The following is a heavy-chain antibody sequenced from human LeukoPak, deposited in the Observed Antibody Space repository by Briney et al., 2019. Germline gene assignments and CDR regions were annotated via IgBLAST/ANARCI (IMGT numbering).Heavy chain of an antibody. V-gene: IGHV3-48*03. CDR1: GFPFSIYE. CDR3: ARDTVGFFDY. D-gene: IGHD4-17*01. Sequence: GGSLRLSCAVSGFPFSIYEMNWVRQAPGKGLEWVSNIGSSGTTIYYADSVKGRFSISRDNAKNSLYLQMNSLRAEDTAVYYCARDTVGFFDYWGQGTLVTVSS. J-gene: IGHJ4*02. CDR2: IGSSGTTI.